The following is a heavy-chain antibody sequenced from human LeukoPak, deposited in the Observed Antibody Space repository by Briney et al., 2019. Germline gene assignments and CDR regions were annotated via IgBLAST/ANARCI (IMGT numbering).Heavy chain of an antibody. CDR1: GGSISSSSYY. Sequence: SETLSLTCTVSGGSISSSSYYWGWIRQPPGKGLEGIGSIYYSGSTYYNPSLKRRVTISVDTTKNQFSLKLSSVTAADTAVYYCARGQWLPPGNYWGQGTLVTVSS. V-gene: IGHV4-39*07. CDR2: IYYSGST. J-gene: IGHJ4*02. CDR3: ARGQWLPPGNY. D-gene: IGHD6-19*01.